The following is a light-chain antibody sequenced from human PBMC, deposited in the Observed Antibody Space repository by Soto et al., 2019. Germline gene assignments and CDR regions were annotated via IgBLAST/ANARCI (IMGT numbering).Light chain of an antibody. J-gene: IGKJ2*02. Sequence: IQMTQSPSSLSASVGDRITITCQASQDIKNYVIWYQHKPGKAPKLLIYDAASLGTGVSSRFSGSGSGTHFTLAISSLXXEXXAXXYCQQFDSVPCTFGQGTKLXIK. CDR2: DAA. CDR1: QDIKNY. V-gene: IGKV1-33*01. CDR3: QQFDSVPCT.